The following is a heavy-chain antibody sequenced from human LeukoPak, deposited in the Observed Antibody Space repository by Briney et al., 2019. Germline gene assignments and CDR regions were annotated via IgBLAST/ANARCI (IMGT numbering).Heavy chain of an antibody. CDR3: AKGFTTGGSGSYLDTYFDY. D-gene: IGHD3-10*01. V-gene: IGHV3-23*01. J-gene: IGHJ4*02. CDR2: ISGSGANI. Sequence: GGSLRLSCAAAAFTFGNYALSWVRQAPGKGLEWVSAISGSGANIHYADSVKGRFTISRDNSKNTLYLQMNSLRAEDTAVYFCAKGFTTGGSGSYLDTYFDYWGQGTLVTVSS. CDR1: AFTFGNYA.